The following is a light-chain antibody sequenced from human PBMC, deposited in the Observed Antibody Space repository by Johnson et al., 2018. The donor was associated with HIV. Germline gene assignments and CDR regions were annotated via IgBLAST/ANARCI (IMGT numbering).Light chain of an antibody. V-gene: IGLV1-51*02. CDR1: SSNIGNNY. Sequence: QSVLTQPPSVSAAPGQKVTISCSGSSSNIGNNYVSWYQQLPGTAPKLLIYEDTKRPSGIPDRFPGSKSGTYAPLGITGLQPGDEADYYCATWHSSLTSGGVFGTGTKVTVL. CDR2: EDT. J-gene: IGLJ1*01. CDR3: ATWHSSLTSGGV.